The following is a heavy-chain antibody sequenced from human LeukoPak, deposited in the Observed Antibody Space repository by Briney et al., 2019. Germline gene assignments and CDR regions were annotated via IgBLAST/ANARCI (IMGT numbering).Heavy chain of an antibody. CDR2: IYHSGST. CDR3: ARQRQVYSTYYGSGSYYKGVNWFDP. V-gene: IGHV4-4*02. D-gene: IGHD3-10*01. CDR1: GGSISSSNW. Sequence: PSGTLSLTCAVSGGSISSSNWWSWVRQPPGKGLEWIGEIYHSGSTNYNPSLKSRVTISVDKSKNQFSLKLSSVTAADTAVYYCARQRQVYSTYYGSGSYYKGVNWFDPWGQGTLVTVSS. J-gene: IGHJ5*02.